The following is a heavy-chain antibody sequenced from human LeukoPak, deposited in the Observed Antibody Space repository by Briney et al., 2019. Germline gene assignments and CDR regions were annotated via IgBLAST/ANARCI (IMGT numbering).Heavy chain of an antibody. D-gene: IGHD6-6*01. V-gene: IGHV5-10-1*01. Sequence: KRGESLKISCKGSGYSFTSYWISWVRQMPGKGLEWMGRIDPSDSYTNYSPSFQGHVPISADKSISTAHLQWSSLKASDTAMYYCARHWGYSSSYYFDYWGQGTLVTVSS. CDR1: GYSFTSYW. CDR3: ARHWGYSSSYYFDY. J-gene: IGHJ4*02. CDR2: IDPSDSYT.